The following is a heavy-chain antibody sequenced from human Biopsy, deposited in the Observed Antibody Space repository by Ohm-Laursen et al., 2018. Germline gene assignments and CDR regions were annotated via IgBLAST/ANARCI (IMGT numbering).Heavy chain of an antibody. Sequence: SDTLSLTCTVSGASVSSGSYDWSWIRQPPGKGLEWIGNIYNDVSTKYNPSPRNRVTISADKSANQFSLKLRSETAADTAVYYCARGYAGLYEAFDFWGQGTVVTVAS. CDR3: ARGYAGLYEAFDF. V-gene: IGHV4-61*01. CDR1: GASVSSGSYD. J-gene: IGHJ3*01. CDR2: IYNDVST. D-gene: IGHD5-18*01.